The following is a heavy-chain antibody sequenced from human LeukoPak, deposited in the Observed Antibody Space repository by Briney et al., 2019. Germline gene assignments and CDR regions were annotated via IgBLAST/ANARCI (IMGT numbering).Heavy chain of an antibody. V-gene: IGHV3-15*01. D-gene: IGHD2-21*02. CDR3: TTTVVVTAIRDY. J-gene: IGHJ4*02. Sequence: PGGSLRLSCAASGFTFSNAWMSWVRQAPGKGLEWVGRIKSKTDGGTTDYAAPVKGRFTISRDDSKNTLYLQMNSLKTEDTAVYYCTTTVVVTAIRDYWGQGTLVTVSS. CDR2: IKSKTDGGTT. CDR1: GFTFSNAW.